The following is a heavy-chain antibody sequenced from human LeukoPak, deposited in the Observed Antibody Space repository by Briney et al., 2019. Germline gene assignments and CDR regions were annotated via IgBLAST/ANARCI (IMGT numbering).Heavy chain of an antibody. CDR1: GFTFSSYG. CDR2: IWYDGSNK. CDR3: AREWFGEALDY. J-gene: IGHJ4*02. V-gene: IGHV3-33*01. D-gene: IGHD3-10*01. Sequence: GGSLRLSCAASGFTFSSYGMHWVRQAPGKGLEWVAVIWYDGSNKYYADSVKGRFTISRDNSKNTLYLQMNSLSAEDTAVYYCAREWFGEALDYWGQGTLVTVSS.